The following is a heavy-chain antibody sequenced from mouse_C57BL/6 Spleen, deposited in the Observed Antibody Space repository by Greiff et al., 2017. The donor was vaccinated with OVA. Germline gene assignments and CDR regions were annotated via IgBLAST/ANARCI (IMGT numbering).Heavy chain of an antibody. CDR3: ARNWDDHYYAMDY. J-gene: IGHJ4*01. V-gene: IGHV3-6*01. D-gene: IGHD4-1*01. CDR1: GYSITSGYY. Sequence: EVKLQESGPGLVKPSQSLSLTCSVTGYSITSGYYWNWIRQFPGNKLEWMGYISYDGSNNYNPSLKNRISITRDTSKNQFFLKLNSVTTEDTATYYCARNWDDHYYAMDYWGQGTSVTVSS. CDR2: ISYDGSN.